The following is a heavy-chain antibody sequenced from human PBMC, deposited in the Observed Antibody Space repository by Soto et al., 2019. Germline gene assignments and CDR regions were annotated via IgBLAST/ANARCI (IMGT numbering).Heavy chain of an antibody. V-gene: IGHV4-4*02. CDR2: IYHTGST. CDR1: GGSISSNNW. Sequence: QVQLQESGPGLVKPSGTLSLTCAVSGGSISSNNWWSWVRQPPGKGLEWIGEIYHTGSTNYNPSLKRRVTTSVDKSKNQFSLELRSVTAADTAVYYCARPVALVGGYGMDVWGQGTTVTVSS. CDR3: ARPVALVGGYGMDV. D-gene: IGHD3-10*01. J-gene: IGHJ6*02.